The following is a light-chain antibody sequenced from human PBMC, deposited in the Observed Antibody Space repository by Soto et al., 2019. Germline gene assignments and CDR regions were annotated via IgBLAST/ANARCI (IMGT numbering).Light chain of an antibody. J-gene: IGKJ1*01. V-gene: IGKV1-39*01. CDR1: QSISSY. Sequence: DIQMTQSPSSLSASVGDRVTITCRASQSISSYLNWYQQKPGKAPKLLIYAASSFQSGVPSRFSGSGSGTDFTLTISSLQPEDFATYYCQQSYSTPPCTFGQGTKVEIK. CDR2: AAS. CDR3: QQSYSTPPCT.